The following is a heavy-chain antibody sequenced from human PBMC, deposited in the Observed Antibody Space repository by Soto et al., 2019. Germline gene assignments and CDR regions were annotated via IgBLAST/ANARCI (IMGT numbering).Heavy chain of an antibody. V-gene: IGHV5-51*01. CDR3: ARGGYSGNSKDPFYI. CDR1: GYTFTAYW. CDR2: IYPGDSDT. Sequence: PGESLKISCKCSGYTFTAYWIVWVLQMPGKGLEWMGIIYPGDSDTRYSPSFQGQVTISADKSITTAYLQWSSLKASDTAMFYCARGGYSGNSKDPFYIWGPGTMVTVSS. D-gene: IGHD6-25*01. J-gene: IGHJ3*02.